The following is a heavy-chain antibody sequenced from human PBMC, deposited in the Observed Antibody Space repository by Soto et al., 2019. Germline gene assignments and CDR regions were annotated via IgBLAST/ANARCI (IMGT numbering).Heavy chain of an antibody. J-gene: IGHJ6*02. V-gene: IGHV1-69*13. Sequence: SVKVSCKSSGGTFSSHSINWVRQAPGQGLEWMGGIIPIFGPANFAKKFQGRVTITADESTTTAYMELSTLTSEDTVVYYCATGSFTSTGGRIGYHYNAMDVWGQGTTVTVSS. D-gene: IGHD1-1*01. CDR1: GGTFSSHS. CDR3: ATGSFTSTGGRIGYHYNAMDV. CDR2: IIPIFGPA.